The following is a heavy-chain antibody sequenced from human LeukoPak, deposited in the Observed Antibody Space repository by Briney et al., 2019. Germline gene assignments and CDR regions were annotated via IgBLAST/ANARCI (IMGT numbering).Heavy chain of an antibody. CDR2: VIPILGIA. J-gene: IGHJ3*02. D-gene: IGHD1-26*01. CDR3: ARVSGTSVNAFDI. CDR1: GGTFSSYA. V-gene: IGHV1-69*04. Sequence: ASVKVSCKASGGTFSSYAISWVRQAPGQGLEWMGRVIPILGIANYAQKFQGRVTITADESTSTAYMELSSLRSEDTAVYYCARVSGTSVNAFDIWGQGTMVTVSS.